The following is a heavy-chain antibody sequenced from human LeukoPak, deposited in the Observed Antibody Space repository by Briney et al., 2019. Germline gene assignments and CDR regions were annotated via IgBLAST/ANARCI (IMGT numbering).Heavy chain of an antibody. D-gene: IGHD3-10*01. Sequence: PGGSLRLSCAASGFTFSSYGMHWVRQAPGKGLEWVAFIRYDGSNKYYADSVKGRFTISRDNSKNTLYLQMNSLRAEDTAVYYCAKDRDYYGSGSYMRYYMDVWGKGTTVTISS. CDR2: IRYDGSNK. CDR1: GFTFSSYG. V-gene: IGHV3-30*02. CDR3: AKDRDYYGSGSYMRYYMDV. J-gene: IGHJ6*03.